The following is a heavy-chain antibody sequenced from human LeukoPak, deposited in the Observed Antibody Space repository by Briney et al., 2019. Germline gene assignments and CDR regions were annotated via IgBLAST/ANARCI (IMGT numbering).Heavy chain of an antibody. D-gene: IGHD1-1*01. J-gene: IGHJ4*02. CDR3: GKHGTIVLGTLRPTFDY. V-gene: IGHV5-51*01. CDR1: GYSFTNYW. Sequence: GGSLKISCKASGYSFTNYWIGWVRQMPGKGLEWMGIIYPGDSDAKYNPSFQGQVTISADKSLNPHYLQWSSVKASDTARYYCGKHGTIVLGTLRPTFDYWGQGTLLTVSS. CDR2: IYPGDSDA.